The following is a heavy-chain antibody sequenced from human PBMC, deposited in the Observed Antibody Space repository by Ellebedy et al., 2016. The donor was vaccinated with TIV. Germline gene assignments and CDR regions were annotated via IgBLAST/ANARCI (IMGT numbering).Heavy chain of an antibody. Sequence: MPSETLSLTCTVSGGSIISVSYYWGWIRQPPGKGLEWIGNVFYSGTTYYNPSLKSRVTMSVDTSKNQFSLKLSSVTAADTAIYYCTRDIAVDWFFVWGQGTLVTVSS. V-gene: IGHV4-39*07. CDR3: TRDIAVDWFFV. D-gene: IGHD6-19*01. CDR1: GGSIISVSYY. J-gene: IGHJ4*02. CDR2: VFYSGTT.